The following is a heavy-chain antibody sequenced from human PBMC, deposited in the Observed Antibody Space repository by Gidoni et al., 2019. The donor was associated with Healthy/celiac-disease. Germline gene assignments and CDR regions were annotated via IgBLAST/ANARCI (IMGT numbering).Heavy chain of an antibody. J-gene: IGHJ6*02. D-gene: IGHD3-9*01. V-gene: IGHV4-39*01. CDR3: ARHFVRYVDWLLPYYSYGMDV. Sequence: QLQLPESGPGLVMPSETLSPTSTVSGGSLSSSSYSWGGIRQPPGKGLEWIGSIYYSGSTYYNPSLKSRVTIAVDTSKNQFSLKLSSVTAADTAVYYCARHFVRYVDWLLPYYSYGMDVWGQGTTVTVSS. CDR2: IYYSGST. CDR1: GGSLSSSSYS.